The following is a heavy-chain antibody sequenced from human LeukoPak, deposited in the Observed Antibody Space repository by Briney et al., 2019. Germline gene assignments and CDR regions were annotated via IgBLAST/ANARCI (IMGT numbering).Heavy chain of an antibody. CDR1: GFTFSSYG. D-gene: IGHD7-27*01. V-gene: IGHV3-30*03. CDR3: ARDRDWGCSYCSY. J-gene: IGHJ4*02. CDR2: ISYDGIKK. Sequence: PGRSLRLSCAASGFTFSSYGMHWVRQAPGKGLEWVAVISYDGIKKYYVDSVKGRFTISRDNSKNTLYLQMNSLRAEDTAVYYCARDRDWGCSYCSYWGQGTLVTVSS.